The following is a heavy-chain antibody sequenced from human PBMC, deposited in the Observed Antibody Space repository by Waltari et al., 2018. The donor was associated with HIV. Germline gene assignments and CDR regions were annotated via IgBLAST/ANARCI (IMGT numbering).Heavy chain of an antibody. CDR2: ISSNGGST. Sequence: CSASGFTFSSYAMHWVRQAPGKGLEYVSAISSNGGSTYYADSVKGRFTISRDNSKNTLYLQMSSLRAEDTAVYYCVKGPKWLEGDNWFDPWGQGTLVTVSS. CDR1: GFTFSSYA. D-gene: IGHD6-19*01. J-gene: IGHJ5*02. CDR3: VKGPKWLEGDNWFDP. V-gene: IGHV3-64D*06.